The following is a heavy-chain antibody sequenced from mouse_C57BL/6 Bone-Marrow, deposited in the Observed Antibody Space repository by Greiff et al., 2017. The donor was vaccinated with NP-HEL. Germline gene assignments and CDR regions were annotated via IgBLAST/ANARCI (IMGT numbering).Heavy chain of an antibody. J-gene: IGHJ3*01. CDR1: GYTFTSYG. D-gene: IGHD2-3*01. V-gene: IGHV1-81*01. Sequence: VQLQQSGAELARPGASVKLSCKASGYTFTSYGISWVKQRTGQGLEWIGEIYPRSGNTYYNEKFKGKATLTADKSSSTAYMELRSLTSDDSAVYVGARKGWLLSWFAYWGQGTLVTVSA. CDR3: ARKGWLLSWFAY. CDR2: IYPRSGNT.